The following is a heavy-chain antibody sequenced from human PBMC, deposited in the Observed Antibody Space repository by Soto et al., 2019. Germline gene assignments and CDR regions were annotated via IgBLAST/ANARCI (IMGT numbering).Heavy chain of an antibody. V-gene: IGHV4-59*01. CDR1: GVTISTYY. D-gene: IGHD5-12*01. CDR2: NYHSGTT. J-gene: IGHJ4*02. Sequence: QVQLKESGPGLVNPSETLSLTCAVSGVTISTYYWSWIRQPPGKGLEWIGYNYHSGTTNYNPSLKSRVAISVDTAKKQFSLRLTSVTAADTAIYYCVREAYIGYGHAIDHWGQGILVTVSS. CDR3: VREAYIGYGHAIDH.